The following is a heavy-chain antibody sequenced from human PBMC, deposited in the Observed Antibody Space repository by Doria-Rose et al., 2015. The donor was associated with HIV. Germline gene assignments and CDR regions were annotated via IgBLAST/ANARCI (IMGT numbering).Heavy chain of an antibody. J-gene: IGHJ4*02. CDR3: ATNIAVAGTDY. Sequence: KASGYTFTSYYMHWVRQAPGQGPEWMGIINPSGGNTSYAQKFQDRLTMTRDTSTSTVYMELNSLRSEDTAVYYCATNIAVAGTDYWGQGTLVTVSS. CDR2: INPSGGNT. CDR1: GYTFTSYY. D-gene: IGHD6-19*01. V-gene: IGHV1-46*01.